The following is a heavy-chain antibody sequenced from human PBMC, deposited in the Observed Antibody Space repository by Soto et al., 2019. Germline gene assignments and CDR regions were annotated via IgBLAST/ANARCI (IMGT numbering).Heavy chain of an antibody. J-gene: IGHJ4*02. V-gene: IGHV3-53*01. Sequence: GGSLRLSCAASGVSIISYYMAWVRQAPGKGLEWISLIYAGGSTFYADSVKGRFTISRDNSKNTLYLQMDSLTAEDTAVYYCASGENGYNKFYFDFWGQGTLVTVSS. CDR2: IYAGGST. CDR1: GVSIISYY. D-gene: IGHD5-12*01. CDR3: ASGENGYNKFYFDF.